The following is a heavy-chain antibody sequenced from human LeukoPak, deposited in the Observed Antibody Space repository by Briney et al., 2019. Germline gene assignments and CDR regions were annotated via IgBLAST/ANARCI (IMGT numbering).Heavy chain of an antibody. J-gene: IGHJ4*02. CDR2: IMPIFGTA. V-gene: IGHV1-69*05. CDR3: AVDWGCSSTSCYFDY. D-gene: IGHD2-2*01. CDR1: GGTFSSYA. Sequence: GASVTVSCKASGGTFSSYAISWVRQAPGQWLEWMGWIMPIFGTANYAQTFQGRVTITTDESTSTAYMELSSLRSEDTAVYYCAVDWGCSSTSCYFDYWGQGTLVTVSS.